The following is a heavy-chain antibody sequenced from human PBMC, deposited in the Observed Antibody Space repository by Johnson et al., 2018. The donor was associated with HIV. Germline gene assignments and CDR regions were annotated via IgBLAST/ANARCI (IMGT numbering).Heavy chain of an antibody. Sequence: MQLVESGGGLVQPGGSLRLSCAASGFTFSSYWMHWVRQAPGKGLVWVSRINNDGSSTTYADSVKGRFTISRDNSKNTLYLQMNSLRAEDTAVYYCARDLDLREDLAFDIWGQGTMVTVSS. V-gene: IGHV3-74*01. CDR1: GFTFSSYW. CDR3: ARDLDLREDLAFDI. CDR2: INNDGSST. J-gene: IGHJ3*02. D-gene: IGHD1-1*01.